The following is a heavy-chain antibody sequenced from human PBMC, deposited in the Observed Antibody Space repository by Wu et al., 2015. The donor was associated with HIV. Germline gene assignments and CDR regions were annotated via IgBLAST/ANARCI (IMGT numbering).Heavy chain of an antibody. V-gene: IGHV4-34*01. CDR3: ARALGYCSGDNCHSYFRVDS. Sequence: QVQLQQWGAGLLKPSETLSLTCAVFGGPFNKYYWTWIRQPPGKGLEWIGEISHGGNTRYNPSLKSRVAISIDTSKKHFSVNLTSVIAADTAVYYCARALGYCSGDNCHSYFRVDSWGQGNPGHRLL. J-gene: IGHJ5*01. D-gene: IGHD2-15*01. CDR1: GGPFNKYY. CDR2: ISHGGNT.